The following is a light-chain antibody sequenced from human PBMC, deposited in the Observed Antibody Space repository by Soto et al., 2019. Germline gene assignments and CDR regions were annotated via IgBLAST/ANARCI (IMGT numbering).Light chain of an antibody. CDR2: EVT. Sequence: QSVLTQPPSASGSPGQSLTISCTGTSSDVGFYNFLSWYQQRPAKAPKLVIYEVTKRPSGVPDRFSGSKSGSTASLTVSGLQADDEADYYCASYAGTRLFVFGSGTKVTVL. V-gene: IGLV2-8*01. CDR1: SSDVGFYNF. CDR3: ASYAGTRLFV. J-gene: IGLJ1*01.